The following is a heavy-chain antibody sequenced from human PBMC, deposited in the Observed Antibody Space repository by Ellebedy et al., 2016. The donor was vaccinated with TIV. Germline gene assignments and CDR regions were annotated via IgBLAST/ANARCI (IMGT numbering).Heavy chain of an antibody. CDR1: AYSFTNYW. J-gene: IGHJ4*02. CDR3: AKGRSVTAMPSGFDY. D-gene: IGHD2-21*02. V-gene: IGHV5-51*01. CDR2: IYPGNFDS. Sequence: GESLKISCKGSAYSFTNYWIGWVRQMPGKGLEWMGMIYPGNFDSSYSPSFQGQVTISADKSITTAYLQWSSLKASDTAIYYCAKGRSVTAMPSGFDYWGQGTLVTVSP.